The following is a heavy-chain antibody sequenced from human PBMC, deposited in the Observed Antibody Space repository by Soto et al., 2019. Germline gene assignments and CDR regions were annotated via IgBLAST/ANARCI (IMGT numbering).Heavy chain of an antibody. CDR3: ARDSAPRGWSYLDL. V-gene: IGHV1-69*13. J-gene: IGHJ4*02. Sequence: SVKVSCKAFGGSFSDYAISWVRQAPGQGLEWMGGIIPIFGTPNYAQKFQDRVTFTAHESTNTAYMELSRLTSEDTAVYYCARDSAPRGWSYLDLWGQGTQVPVYS. CDR2: IIPIFGTP. CDR1: GGSFSDYA. D-gene: IGHD2-15*01.